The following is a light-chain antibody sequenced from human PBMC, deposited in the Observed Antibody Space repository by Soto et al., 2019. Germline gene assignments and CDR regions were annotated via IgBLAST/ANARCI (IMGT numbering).Light chain of an antibody. J-gene: IGKJ1*01. CDR2: DAS. V-gene: IGKV1-5*01. CDR3: QHYNSYSEA. Sequence: DIQMTQSPSTLSASVGDRVTITCRASQSISSGLGWYQQKPGKVPKLLIYDASTLKSGVPSRFSGSGSGTEFTLTISSLQPDDFATYYCQHYNSYSEAFGQGTKVDIK. CDR1: QSISSG.